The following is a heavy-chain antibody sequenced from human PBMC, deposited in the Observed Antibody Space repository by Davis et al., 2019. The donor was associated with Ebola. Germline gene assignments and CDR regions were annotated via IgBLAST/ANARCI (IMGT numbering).Heavy chain of an antibody. J-gene: IGHJ4*02. CDR1: GYTFTGYY. Sequence: AASVKVSCKASGYTFTGYYMHWVRQAPGQGLEWMGRINPNSGNTNYAQKLQGRVTMTTDTSTSTAYMELSGLRSEDTAVYYCSIGGTTGGFDYWGQGTLVTVSS. D-gene: IGHD1-14*01. V-gene: IGHV1-2*06. CDR2: INPNSGNT. CDR3: SIGGTTGGFDY.